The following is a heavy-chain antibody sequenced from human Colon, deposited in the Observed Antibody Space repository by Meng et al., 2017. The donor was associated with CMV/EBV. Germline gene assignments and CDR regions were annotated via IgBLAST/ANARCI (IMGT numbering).Heavy chain of an antibody. CDR3: AGLSCSGGSCYRKPLDY. J-gene: IGHJ4*02. D-gene: IGHD2-15*01. V-gene: IGHV4-34*01. CDR1: GWSFSDYF. CDR2: IYHSGTA. Sequence: GSLRLSCVVSGWSFSDYFWSWIRQPPGKGLEWIGDIYHSGTANYNPCLRSRVTIPIDTSKNHFTLRLSDVTAADTGLYYCAGLSCSGGSCYRKPLDYWGQGTLVTVSS.